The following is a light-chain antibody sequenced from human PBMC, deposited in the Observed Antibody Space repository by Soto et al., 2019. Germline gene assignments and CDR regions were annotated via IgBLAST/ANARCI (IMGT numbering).Light chain of an antibody. V-gene: IGKV1-5*03. CDR1: QTISSW. Sequence: DIQMTQSPSTLSGSVGDRVTITCRASQTISSWLAWYQQKQGKAPKLLIYKASTLKSGVPSRFSGSGSGTEFILTISSLQPDDFATYYCQHYNSYSEAFGQGTKVDIK. CDR3: QHYNSYSEA. CDR2: KAS. J-gene: IGKJ1*01.